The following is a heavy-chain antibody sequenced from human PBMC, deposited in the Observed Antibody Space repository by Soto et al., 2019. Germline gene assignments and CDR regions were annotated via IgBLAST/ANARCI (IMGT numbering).Heavy chain of an antibody. CDR3: ARTLGPQVTGYVDSDYRWTIDQ. V-gene: IGHV4-59*08. D-gene: IGHD4-4*01. CDR1: GGSISSYY. J-gene: IGHJ4*02. CDR2: IYYSGST. Sequence: SETLSLTCTVSGGSISSYYWRWIRQPPGKGLEWIGYIYYSGSTNYNPSLKSRVTISVDTSKNQFSLKLTSVTAADTGVYYCARTLGPQVTGYVDSDYRWTIDQWGQGTLVTVSS.